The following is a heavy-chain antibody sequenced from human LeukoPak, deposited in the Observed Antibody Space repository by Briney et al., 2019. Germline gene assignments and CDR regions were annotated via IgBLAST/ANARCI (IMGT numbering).Heavy chain of an antibody. CDR2: IYYSGST. Sequence: SETLSLTCTVSGGSIRSYYWSWIRQPPGKGLEWIGYIYYSGSTNYNPSLKSRVTISVDTSKNQFSLKLSSVTAADTAVYYCARAPRYYYYYYMDVWGKGTTVTVSS. J-gene: IGHJ6*03. CDR1: GGSIRSYY. V-gene: IGHV4-59*01. CDR3: ARAPRYYYYYYMDV.